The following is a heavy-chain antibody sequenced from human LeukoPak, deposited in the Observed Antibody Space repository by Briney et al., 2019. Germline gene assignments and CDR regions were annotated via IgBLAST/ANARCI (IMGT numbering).Heavy chain of an antibody. CDR3: ATYAPLLGPDY. Sequence: SETLSLTYTVCGGSISSYYWSWIRQPPGKGLEWIGYIYYSGSTNYNPSLQSRVTISVDTSKNQFSLKLSSVTAADTAVYYCATYAPLLGPDYWGQGTLVTVSS. D-gene: IGHD3-10*01. CDR1: GGSISSYY. CDR2: IYYSGST. J-gene: IGHJ4*02. V-gene: IGHV4-59*13.